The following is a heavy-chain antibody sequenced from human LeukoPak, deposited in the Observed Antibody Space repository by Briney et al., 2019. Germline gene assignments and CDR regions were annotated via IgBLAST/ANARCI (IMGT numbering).Heavy chain of an antibody. J-gene: IGHJ4*02. CDR1: GFTFSSYG. Sequence: GGSLRLSCAASGFTFSSYGMHWVRQAPGKGLEWVAVISYDGSNKYYADSVKGRFTISRDNSKNTLYPQMNSLRAEDTAVYYCALGGGSYYGYWGQGTLVTVSS. V-gene: IGHV3-30*03. CDR3: ALGGGSYYGY. CDR2: ISYDGSNK. D-gene: IGHD3-16*01.